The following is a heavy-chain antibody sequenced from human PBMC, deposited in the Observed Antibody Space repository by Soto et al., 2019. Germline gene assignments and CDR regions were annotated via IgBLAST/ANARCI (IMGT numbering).Heavy chain of an antibody. D-gene: IGHD3-9*01. V-gene: IGHV1-18*04. CDR2: ISAYSGHT. J-gene: IGHJ4*02. CDR1: GYTFPCSG. Sequence: QVQVVQSGAEVKKPGASVKVSCNTSGYTFPCSGIGWVRQAPGQGLEWMGWISAYSGHTNYAQNLQGRVILTTDSSTSTVYMDLRSLRSDDTAVFYCARDMTGNYYFDYWGQGTLVTVSS. CDR3: ARDMTGNYYFDY.